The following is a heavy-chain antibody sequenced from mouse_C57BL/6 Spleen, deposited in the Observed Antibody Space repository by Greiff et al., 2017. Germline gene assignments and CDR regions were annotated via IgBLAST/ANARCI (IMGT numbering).Heavy chain of an antibody. CDR2: IYPAGGDT. V-gene: IGHV14-1*01. Sequence: VQLQQSGAELVRPGASVKLSCTASGFNIKDYYMPWVKQRPEQGLEWIGRIYPAGGDTEYAPKFQGKATMPADPSSNTAYLQLSSLTSEDTADYYSTTNNWDCVDDGGKGTSVTVAS. CDR3: TTNNWDCVDD. CDR1: GFNIKDYY. D-gene: IGHD4-1*01. J-gene: IGHJ4*01.